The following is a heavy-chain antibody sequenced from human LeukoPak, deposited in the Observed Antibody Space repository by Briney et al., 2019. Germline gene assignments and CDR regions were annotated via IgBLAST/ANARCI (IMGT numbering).Heavy chain of an antibody. V-gene: IGHV3-48*03. J-gene: IGHJ4*02. D-gene: IGHD3-3*01. CDR2: ISSSGSTI. CDR3: ERYCDFWNGYYRD. CDR1: GFTFNSYE. Sequence: GGSLRLSCAASGFTFNSYEMNWVRQAPGKGLEWVSYISSSGSTIYYADSVKGRFTISRDNAKNSLYLQMNVLRAEDTAFYYAERYCDFWNGYYRDCGQGTLSPSPQ.